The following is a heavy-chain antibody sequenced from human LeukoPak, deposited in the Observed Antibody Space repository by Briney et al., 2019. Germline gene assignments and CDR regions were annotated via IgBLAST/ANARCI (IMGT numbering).Heavy chain of an antibody. CDR3: ARGAQRDPYEIGKSFDY. Sequence: PSETLSLTCAVYGGSFSGYYWSWIRQPPGKGLEWIGEINHSGSTNYNPSLKSRVTISVDTSKNQFSLKLSSVTAADTAVYYCARGAQRDPYEIGKSFDYWGQGTLVTVSS. D-gene: IGHD3-16*01. J-gene: IGHJ4*02. V-gene: IGHV4-34*01. CDR2: INHSGST. CDR1: GGSFSGYY.